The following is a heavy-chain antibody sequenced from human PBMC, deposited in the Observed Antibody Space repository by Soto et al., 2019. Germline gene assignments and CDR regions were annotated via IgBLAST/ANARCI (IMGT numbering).Heavy chain of an antibody. CDR1: GGTFSSYT. V-gene: IGHV1-69*02. CDR3: ARGELVATSSDKVEPNFDY. CDR2: IIPILGIA. D-gene: IGHD5-12*01. Sequence: QVQLVQSGAEVKKPGSSVKVSCKASGGTFSSYTISWVRQAPGQGLEWMGRIIPILGIANYAQKFQGRVTITADKSTSRAYMELSRLRSEDTAGYYCARGELVATSSDKVEPNFDYWRQGTLVTVSS. J-gene: IGHJ4*02.